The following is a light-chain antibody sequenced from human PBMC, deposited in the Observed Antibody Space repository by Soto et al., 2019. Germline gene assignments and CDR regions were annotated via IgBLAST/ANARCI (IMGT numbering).Light chain of an antibody. J-gene: IGKJ1*01. Sequence: DIALTPSPGTLSLSPGKRATLSCRASQSVSSSYLAWYQQKPGQAPRLLIYGASSRATGIPDRFSGSGSGTDFTLTISRLEPEDFAVYYCQQYGSSLTWTFGQGTKVDIK. CDR3: QQYGSSLTWT. V-gene: IGKV3-20*01. CDR2: GAS. CDR1: QSVSSSY.